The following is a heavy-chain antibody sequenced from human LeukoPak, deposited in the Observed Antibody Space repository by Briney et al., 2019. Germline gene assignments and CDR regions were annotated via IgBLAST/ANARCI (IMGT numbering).Heavy chain of an antibody. D-gene: IGHD3-16*01. V-gene: IGHV3-23*01. CDR2: ISSGGGST. CDR3: AGRNNDDVWGGYYRSPTEGFDM. Sequence: GGSLRLSCAASGITFNRYDMSWVRLGPGKGLEWVAAISSGGGSTYYTDSVKGRFTISRDNSENILYLQINSLKAEDTAVYYCAGRNNDDVWGGYYRSPTEGFDMWGQGTMVTVSS. J-gene: IGHJ3*02. CDR1: GITFNRYD.